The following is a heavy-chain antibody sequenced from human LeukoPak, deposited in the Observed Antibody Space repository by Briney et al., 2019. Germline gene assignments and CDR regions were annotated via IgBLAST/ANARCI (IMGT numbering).Heavy chain of an antibody. J-gene: IGHJ4*02. D-gene: IGHD2-15*01. CDR1: GFTFSSYT. V-gene: IGHV3-21*04. CDR2: ISSGSSYI. CDR3: AKWGCSGGSCYPFDY. Sequence: GGSLRLSCAASGFTFSSYTMNWVRQAPGKGLEWVSIISSGSSYIHYADSVKGRFTISRDNAKNSLYLQMDSLRAEDTAVYYCAKWGCSGGSCYPFDYWGQGTLVTVSS.